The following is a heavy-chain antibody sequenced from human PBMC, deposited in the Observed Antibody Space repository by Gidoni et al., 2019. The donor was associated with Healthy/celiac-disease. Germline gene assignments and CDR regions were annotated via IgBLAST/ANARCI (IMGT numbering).Heavy chain of an antibody. CDR3: AKDVAVAGSNWFDP. J-gene: IGHJ5*02. CDR1: GFTFSSYG. D-gene: IGHD6-19*01. V-gene: IGHV3-30*02. Sequence: QVQLVESGGGVVQPGGSLRLSCAASGFTFSSYGMHWVRQAPGKGLEWVAFIRYDGSNKYYADSVKGRFTISRDNSKNTLYLQMNSLRAEDTAVYYCAKDVAVAGSNWFDPWGQGTLVTVSS. CDR2: IRYDGSNK.